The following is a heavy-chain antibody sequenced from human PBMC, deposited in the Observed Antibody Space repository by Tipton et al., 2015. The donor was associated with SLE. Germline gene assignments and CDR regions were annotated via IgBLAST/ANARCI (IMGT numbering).Heavy chain of an antibody. Sequence: TLSLTCTVSGGSISSYYWSWIRQPPGKGLEWIGSIYHSGGTDYNPSLKSRVPISVDTSKNQFSLKLSSVTAADTAVYYCARDLWLYYYDSTEAFDYWGQGTLVTVSS. CDR3: ARDLWLYYYDSTEAFDY. CDR1: GGSISSYY. D-gene: IGHD3-22*01. J-gene: IGHJ4*02. V-gene: IGHV4-59*12. CDR2: IYHSGGT.